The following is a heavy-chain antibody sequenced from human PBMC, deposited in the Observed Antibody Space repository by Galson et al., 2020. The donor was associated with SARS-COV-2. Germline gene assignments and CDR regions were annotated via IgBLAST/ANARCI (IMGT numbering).Heavy chain of an antibody. V-gene: IGHV4-39*07. Sequence: SETLSLTCTVSGGSISRSGNYWGWIRQSPGKGLEWIGSIYYRGSTHYNPSLKSRVSISVDTSKNQLSLNLTSVTAADTAMYYCVKDREYYYDTNKGYIGCFNVWGRCTQFTVSS. CDR3: VKDREYYYDTNKGYIGCFNV. CDR1: GGSISRSGNY. D-gene: IGHD3-22*01. CDR2: IYYRGST. J-gene: IGHJ2*01.